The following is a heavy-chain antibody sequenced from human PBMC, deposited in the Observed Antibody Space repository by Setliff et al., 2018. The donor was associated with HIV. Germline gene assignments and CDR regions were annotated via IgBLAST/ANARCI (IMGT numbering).Heavy chain of an antibody. CDR2: IYTSGRT. CDR1: GGSIRSGSYY. Sequence: SETLSLTCTVSGGSIRSGSYYWSWIRQPAGKGLEWIGHIYTSGRTNYNPSLKSRVTISVDTSKNQFALRLSSVTAADTAVYYCARGVAVTAIHAYYYGLDVWGKGTTVTVSS. J-gene: IGHJ6*04. D-gene: IGHD2-21*02. V-gene: IGHV4-61*09. CDR3: ARGVAVTAIHAYYYGLDV.